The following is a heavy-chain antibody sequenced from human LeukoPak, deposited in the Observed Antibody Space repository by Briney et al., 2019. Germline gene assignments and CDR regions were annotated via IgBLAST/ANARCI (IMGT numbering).Heavy chain of an antibody. Sequence: GGSLRLSCAASGFTFSSYGMHWVRQAPGKGLEWVAFIRYDGSNKYYADSVKGRFTISRDNSKNTLYLQMNSLRAEDTAVYYCAKDNWNDAGVDPWGQGTLVTVSS. CDR1: GFTFSSYG. V-gene: IGHV3-30*02. J-gene: IGHJ5*02. D-gene: IGHD1-20*01. CDR2: IRYDGSNK. CDR3: AKDNWNDAGVDP.